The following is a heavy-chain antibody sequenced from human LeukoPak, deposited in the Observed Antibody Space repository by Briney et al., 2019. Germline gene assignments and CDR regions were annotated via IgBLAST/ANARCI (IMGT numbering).Heavy chain of an antibody. V-gene: IGHV3-74*01. J-gene: IGHJ6*02. CDR1: GFTFSSYW. CDR2: IKTDGSTT. CDR3: ARGGSGAFFYYYYYGMDV. Sequence: QPGGSLRLSCAVSGFTFSSYWMHWVRQAPGKGLVWVSHIKTDGSTTAYADSVRGRFTISRDNAKNTLYLQMNSLRAEDTAVYYCARGGSGAFFYYYYYGMDVWGQGTTVTVSS. D-gene: IGHD3-3*02.